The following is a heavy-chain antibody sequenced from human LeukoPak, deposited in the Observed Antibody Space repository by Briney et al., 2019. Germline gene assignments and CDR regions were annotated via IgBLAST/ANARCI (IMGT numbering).Heavy chain of an antibody. J-gene: IGHJ4*02. CDR2: ISYDGGNE. Sequence: GGSLRLSCTASGFTFSSYGMYWVRQTPGKGLEWVAIISYDGGNEYYADSVKGRFAISRDNSKNTLFLEMNSLRAEDTAVYYCAAVMVHDSYGYLGDVDYWGQGTLVTVSS. D-gene: IGHD5-18*01. V-gene: IGHV3-33*07. CDR3: AAVMVHDSYGYLGDVDY. CDR1: GFTFSSYG.